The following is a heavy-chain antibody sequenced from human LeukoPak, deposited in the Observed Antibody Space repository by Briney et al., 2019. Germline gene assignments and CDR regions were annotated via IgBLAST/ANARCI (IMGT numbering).Heavy chain of an antibody. CDR2: ISAYNGNT. CDR1: GYTFTSYG. V-gene: IGHV1-18*01. J-gene: IGHJ5*02. CDR3: ARATRELRRGYWFDP. D-gene: IGHD1-26*01. Sequence: GASVKVSCKASGYTFTSYGISWVRQAPRQGLEWMGWISAYNGNTNYAQKLQGRVTMTTDTSTSTAYMELRSLRSDDTAVYYCARATRELRRGYWFDPWGQGTLVTVSS.